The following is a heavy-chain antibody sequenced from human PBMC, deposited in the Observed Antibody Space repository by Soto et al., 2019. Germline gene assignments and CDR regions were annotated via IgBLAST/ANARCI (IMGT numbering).Heavy chain of an antibody. CDR1: GYSFTGYY. CDR2: INPNTGAT. D-gene: IGHD3-9*01. Sequence: ASVKVSCKASGYSFTGYYMYWVRQAPGQGLEWMGWINPNTGATNFAQKFRGRVTMTRDTSINTAYMELSRLRSDDTAVYYCARDPTPNYDVLTGYCDYWGQGTLVTVSS. J-gene: IGHJ4*02. V-gene: IGHV1-2*02. CDR3: ARDPTPNYDVLTGYCDY.